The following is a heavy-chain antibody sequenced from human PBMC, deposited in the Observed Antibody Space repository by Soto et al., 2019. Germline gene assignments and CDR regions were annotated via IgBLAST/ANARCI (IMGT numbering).Heavy chain of an antibody. CDR1: GFTFSSYA. CDR3: AKDSYYDFWSGFDNWFDP. V-gene: IGHV3-23*01. J-gene: IGHJ5*02. Sequence: GGSLRLSCAASGFTFSSYAMSWVRQAPGKGLEWVSAISGSGGSTYYADSVKGRFTISRDNSKNTLYLQMNSLRAEDTAVYYCAKDSYYDFWSGFDNWFDPWGQGTPVTVSS. CDR2: ISGSGGST. D-gene: IGHD3-3*01.